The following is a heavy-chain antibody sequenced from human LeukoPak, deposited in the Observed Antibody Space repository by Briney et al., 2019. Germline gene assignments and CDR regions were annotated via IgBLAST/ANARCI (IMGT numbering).Heavy chain of an antibody. V-gene: IGHV3-30*18. CDR2: ISFDGSNR. D-gene: IGHD3-16*02. Sequence: QSGGSLRLSCAASGFSISTYGMHWVRQAPGKGLEWVAVISFDGSNRYYADSVKGRFTISRDNSKNTLSLQMNSLRAEDTAVYYCAKDVDYLWGSYRPDYWGQGTLVTVSS. J-gene: IGHJ4*02. CDR1: GFSISTYG. CDR3: AKDVDYLWGSYRPDY.